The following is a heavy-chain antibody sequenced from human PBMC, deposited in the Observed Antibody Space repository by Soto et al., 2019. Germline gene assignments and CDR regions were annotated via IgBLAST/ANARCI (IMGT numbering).Heavy chain of an antibody. Sequence: GASVKVSCKASGGTFSSYAISWVRQAPGQGLEWMGGIIPIFGTANYAQKFQGRVTITADESTSTACMELSSLRSEDTAVYYCARDRIGTTGTTHGMDVWGQGTTVTVSS. CDR3: ARDRIGTTGTTHGMDV. CDR1: GGTFSSYA. V-gene: IGHV1-69*13. J-gene: IGHJ6*02. D-gene: IGHD1-1*01. CDR2: IIPIFGTA.